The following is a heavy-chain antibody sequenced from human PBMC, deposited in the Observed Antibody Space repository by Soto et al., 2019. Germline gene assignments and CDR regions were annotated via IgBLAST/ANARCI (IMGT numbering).Heavy chain of an antibody. V-gene: IGHV3-73*01. J-gene: IGHJ4*02. Sequence: PGGSLRLSCAASGFTFSGSAMHRVRQASGKGLEWVGRIRSKANSYATAYAASVKGRFTISRDNAKNSLYLQMNSLRAEDTAVYYCARDGAYDILTGYQFDYWGQGTLVTVSS. D-gene: IGHD3-9*01. CDR1: GFTFSGSA. CDR3: ARDGAYDILTGYQFDY. CDR2: IRSKANSYAT.